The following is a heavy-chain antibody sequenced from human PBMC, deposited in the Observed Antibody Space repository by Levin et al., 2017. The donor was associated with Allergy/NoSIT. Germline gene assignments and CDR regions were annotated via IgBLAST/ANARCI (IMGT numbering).Heavy chain of an antibody. J-gene: IGHJ3*02. D-gene: IGHD5-12*01. CDR1: GFTFRDYW. CDR2: IDQDGSQK. Sequence: GGSLRLSCAAAGFTFRDYWMTWVRQTPGRGLEWVANIDQDGSQKYYVDSVKGRFTISRDNAKNSVYLEMNYLRDDDTAVYYCARKLRGISAYDAFDIWGHGTMVTFSS. V-gene: IGHV3-7*03. CDR3: ARKLRGISAYDAFDI.